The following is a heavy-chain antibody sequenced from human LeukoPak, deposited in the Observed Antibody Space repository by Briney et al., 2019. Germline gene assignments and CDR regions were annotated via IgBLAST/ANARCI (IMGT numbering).Heavy chain of an antibody. D-gene: IGHD3-16*02. CDR1: GYSLTELS. V-gene: IGHV1-24*01. J-gene: IGHJ4*02. CDR2: FDPEDGET. CDR3: ATMGSYYDYVWGSYRRIYYFDY. Sequence: GASVKVSCKVSGYSLTELSMHWVRQAPGKGLEWMGGFDPEDGETIYAQKFQGRVTMTEDTSTDTAYMELSSLRSEDTAVYYCATMGSYYDYVWGSYRRIYYFDYWGQGTLVTVSS.